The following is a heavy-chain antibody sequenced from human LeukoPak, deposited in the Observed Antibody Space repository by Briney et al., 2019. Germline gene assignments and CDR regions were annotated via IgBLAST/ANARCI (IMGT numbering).Heavy chain of an antibody. CDR2: IKQDGSEK. D-gene: IGHD2-2*01. J-gene: IGHJ3*02. V-gene: IGHV3-7*01. CDR3: ARLAVVPAAILDAFDI. Sequence: GGSLRLSCAASGFTFSSYWMSWVRQAPGKGLEWVANIKQDGSEKYYVDSVKGRFTISRDNAKNSLYLQMNSLRAEDTAVYYCARLAVVPAAILDAFDIWGQGTMVTVSS. CDR1: GFTFSSYW.